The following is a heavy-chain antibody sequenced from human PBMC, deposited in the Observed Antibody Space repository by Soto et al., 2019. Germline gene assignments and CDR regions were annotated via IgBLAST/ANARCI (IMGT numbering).Heavy chain of an antibody. CDR1: GGSITSNW. CDR2: IFHTGSA. V-gene: IGHV4-4*02. Sequence: QVQLQESGPGLMKPSGTLSLTCAVSGGSITSNWLRWVRQPPGKGLAWIAEIFHTGSANYNPSLMVRHAISMDKSRNHLSLNLISVTAADTAGYYCARHMAVSGTRGFDHWGQGTLVTVSS. CDR3: ARHMAVSGTRGFDH. D-gene: IGHD2-21*01. J-gene: IGHJ4*02.